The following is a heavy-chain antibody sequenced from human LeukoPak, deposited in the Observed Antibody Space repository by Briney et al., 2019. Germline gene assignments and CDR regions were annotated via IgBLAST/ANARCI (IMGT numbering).Heavy chain of an antibody. J-gene: IGHJ3*02. V-gene: IGHV4-30-2*01. D-gene: IGHD3-22*01. CDR1: GCSISSGGYS. CDR2: IYHSGST. CDR3: ARAQEGYYYDSSGRRGAFDI. Sequence: SQTLSLTCAVSGCSISSGGYSWSWIRQPPGKGLEWIGYIYHSGSTYYNPSLKSRVTISVDRSKNQFSLKLSSVTAADTAVYYCARAQEGYYYDSSGRRGAFDIWGQGTMVTVSS.